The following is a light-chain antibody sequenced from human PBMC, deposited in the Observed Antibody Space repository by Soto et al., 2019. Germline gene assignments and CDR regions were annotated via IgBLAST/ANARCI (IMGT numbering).Light chain of an antibody. V-gene: IGKV3-15*01. Sequence: EIVMTQSPATLSVSPGERATLSCRASQSVSSNLAWYQQKPGQAPRLLIYGASTRATGIPARFRGSGSGTELTLSNSSLQSEDFAVYYCQQYNNWPPLYTFGHGTKLEIK. CDR1: QSVSSN. CDR3: QQYNNWPPLYT. CDR2: GAS. J-gene: IGKJ2*01.